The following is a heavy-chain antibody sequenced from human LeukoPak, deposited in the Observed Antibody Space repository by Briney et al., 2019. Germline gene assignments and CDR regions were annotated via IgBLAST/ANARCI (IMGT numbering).Heavy chain of an antibody. CDR2: ISQDGSEK. V-gene: IGHV3-7*01. Sequence: AGGSLRLSCEAPGFTFKSHWMNWVRKAPGKGLQWVAHISQDGSEKYYVDSVKGRFTISRDNTKNSLYLQMSSLRAEDTAVYYCARDSYRALEFWGQGALVTVSS. CDR3: ARDSYRALEF. CDR1: GFTFKSHW. J-gene: IGHJ4*02. D-gene: IGHD1-14*01.